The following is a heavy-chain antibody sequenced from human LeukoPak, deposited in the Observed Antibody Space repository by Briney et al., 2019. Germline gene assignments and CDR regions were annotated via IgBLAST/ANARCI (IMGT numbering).Heavy chain of an antibody. J-gene: IGHJ6*03. CDR3: ARILLGELYYYYMDV. CDR1: GGSIRSSSYY. D-gene: IGHD3-10*01. V-gene: IGHV4-39*07. Sequence: PSETLSLTCTVSGGSIRSSSYYWGWIRQPPGKGLDWIGTIYYSGTTYYNPSLKSRVTISVDTSKNQFSLRLSSVTAADTAVYYCARILLGELYYYYMDVWGRGTAVTVSS. CDR2: IYYSGTT.